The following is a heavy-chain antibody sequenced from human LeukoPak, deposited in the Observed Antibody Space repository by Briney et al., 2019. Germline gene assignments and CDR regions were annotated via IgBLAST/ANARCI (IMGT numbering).Heavy chain of an antibody. CDR1: GDSINPYY. Sequence: SETLSLTCTVSGDSINPYYWSWIRQPPGEGLEWIGYIFYRGSTNYNAALKSRVAISLDTPKNQFSLKLNSVSAADTAVYYCAGTTGRYFEYCGQGILVTVSS. CDR3: AGTTGRYFEY. CDR2: IFYRGST. D-gene: IGHD1-26*01. J-gene: IGHJ4*02. V-gene: IGHV4-59*01.